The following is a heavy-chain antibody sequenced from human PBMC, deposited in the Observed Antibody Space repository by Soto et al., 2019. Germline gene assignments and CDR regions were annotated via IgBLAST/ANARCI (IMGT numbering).Heavy chain of an antibody. V-gene: IGHV1-18*01. J-gene: IGHJ5*02. CDR1: GYTFTSYG. D-gene: IGHD1-26*01. CDR2: ISAYNGNT. CDR3: ARYCQVGAHNWFDP. Sequence: QVQLVQSGAEVKKPGASVKVSCKASGYTFTSYGISWVRQAPGQGLEWMGWISAYNGNTNYAQKLQGSVTMTTDTSTSTDYMELRSLRSDDTDVYSCARYCQVGAHNWFDPWCQGTLVTVSS.